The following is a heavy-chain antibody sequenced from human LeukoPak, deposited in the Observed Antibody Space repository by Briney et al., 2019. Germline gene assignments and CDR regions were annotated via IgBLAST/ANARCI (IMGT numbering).Heavy chain of an antibody. CDR1: GYTFSTYG. V-gene: IGHV1-18*01. D-gene: IGHD2-21*01. Sequence: ASVKVSCKATGYTFSTYGISWVRQAPGQGLEWMGWISAYNGNTNYAQKFQDRVTMTTDTSTSTAYMELRSLRSDDTAVYYCARFALLRGAFDIWGQGTMVTVSS. CDR2: ISAYNGNT. CDR3: ARFALLRGAFDI. J-gene: IGHJ3*02.